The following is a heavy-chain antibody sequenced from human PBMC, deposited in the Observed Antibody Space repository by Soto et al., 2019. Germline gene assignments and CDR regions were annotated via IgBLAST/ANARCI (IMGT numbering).Heavy chain of an antibody. Sequence: EVQLVESGGGLVQPGGSLRLSCAASGFTSEEYWMSWVRQAPGKGLEGVATIKQDGSEEFYVDSVKGRFTISRDNPKNSLYLQMNSLRAEDTAVYYCTRGTDLRYCTGRRCPGMDVWGQGTTVTVSS. CDR2: IKQDGSEE. D-gene: IGHD2-15*01. V-gene: IGHV3-7*03. CDR3: TRGTDLRYCTGRRCPGMDV. J-gene: IGHJ6*02. CDR1: GFTSEEYW.